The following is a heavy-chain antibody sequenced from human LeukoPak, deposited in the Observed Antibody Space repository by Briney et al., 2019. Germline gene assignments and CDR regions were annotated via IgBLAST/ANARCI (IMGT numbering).Heavy chain of an antibody. CDR2: ISDDGSNT. V-gene: IGHV3-30*18. J-gene: IGHJ2*01. D-gene: IGHD5-18*01. CDR3: AKDADTATIIYWYFDL. CDR1: GFTLSSFG. Sequence: GGSLRLSCTASGFTLSSFGMHWVRQAPGKGLEWVAAISDDGSNTYYADSVKGRFTISRDNSKNTLYLQMNSLRAEDTAVYYCAKDADTATIIYWYFDLWGRGTLVTVSS.